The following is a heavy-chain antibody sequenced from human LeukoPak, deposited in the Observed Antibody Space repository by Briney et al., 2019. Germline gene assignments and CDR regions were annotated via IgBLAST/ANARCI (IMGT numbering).Heavy chain of an antibody. J-gene: IGHJ4*02. V-gene: IGHV4-4*07. D-gene: IGHD1-26*01. Sequence: GRIYTSGSTNFNPSLKSRVTMSVDTSKNQFSLKLSSVTAADTAVYYCARAAYSGSYFIFDYWGQGTLVTVSS. CDR2: IYTSGST. CDR3: ARAAYSGSYFIFDY.